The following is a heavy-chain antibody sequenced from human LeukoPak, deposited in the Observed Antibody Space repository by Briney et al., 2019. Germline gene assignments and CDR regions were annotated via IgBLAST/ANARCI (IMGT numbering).Heavy chain of an antibody. J-gene: IGHJ6*03. D-gene: IGHD1-14*01. CDR3: ARKARSRGYYYYMDV. CDR1: GFTFSSYD. CDR2: IGTAGDT. Sequence: GGSLRLSCAASGFTFSSYDMHWVRQATGKGLEWVSAIGTAGDTYYPGSVKGRFTISRENAKNSLYLQMNGLRAGDTAVYYCARKARSRGYYYYMDVWGKGTTVTVSS. V-gene: IGHV3-13*01.